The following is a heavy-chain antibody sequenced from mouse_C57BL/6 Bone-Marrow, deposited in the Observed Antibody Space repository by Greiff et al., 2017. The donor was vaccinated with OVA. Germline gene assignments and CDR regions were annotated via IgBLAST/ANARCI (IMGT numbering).Heavy chain of an antibody. Sequence: QVQLKESGAELARPGASVKLSCKASGYTFTSYGISWVKQRPGQGLEWIGEIYPRSGNTYYNEKFKGKATLTADTSSSTAYMERRSLTSEDSAVYFCAREGINTGAYWGQGTLVTVSA. CDR3: AREGINTGAY. J-gene: IGHJ3*01. D-gene: IGHD1-1*01. V-gene: IGHV1-81*01. CDR1: GYTFTSYG. CDR2: IYPRSGNT.